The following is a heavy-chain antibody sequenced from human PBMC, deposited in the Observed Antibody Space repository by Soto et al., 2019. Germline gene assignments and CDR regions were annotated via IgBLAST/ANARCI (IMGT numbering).Heavy chain of an antibody. CDR3: ARRYGANFDY. Sequence: PSETLSLTCTVSGGSISSYYWSWIRQPPGKGLEWIGYIYYSGSTNYNPSLKSRVTISVDTSKNQFSLKLSSVTAADTAVYYCARRYGANFDYWGQRTLVTVSS. CDR2: IYYSGST. V-gene: IGHV4-59*08. D-gene: IGHD4-17*01. CDR1: GGSISSYY. J-gene: IGHJ4*02.